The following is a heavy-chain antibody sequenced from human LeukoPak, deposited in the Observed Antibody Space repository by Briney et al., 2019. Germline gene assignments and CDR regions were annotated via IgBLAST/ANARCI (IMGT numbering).Heavy chain of an antibody. J-gene: IGHJ4*02. CDR1: GFTFSSYW. V-gene: IGHV3-74*01. CDR2: INSDGSST. D-gene: IGHD3-22*01. CDR3: ARTLAYYCDSGGYDY. Sequence: GGSLRLSCAASGFTFSSYWMHWVRQAPGKGLVWVSRINSDGSSTNYADSVKDRFTISRDNAKNTLYLQMNSLRAEDTAVYYCARTLAYYCDSGGYDYWGQGTLVTVSS.